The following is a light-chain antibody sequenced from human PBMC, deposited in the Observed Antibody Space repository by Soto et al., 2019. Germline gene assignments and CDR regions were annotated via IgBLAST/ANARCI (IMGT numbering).Light chain of an antibody. CDR3: QQYNSYSEWT. J-gene: IGKJ1*01. Sequence: DIQMTQSPSTLSASVGASVTITCRASQSISSWLAWYQQKPGKAPKLLIYDASSLERGVPSRFSGSGSGTEFTLTISSLQPDDFATYYCQQYNSYSEWTFGQGTKVDIK. CDR1: QSISSW. V-gene: IGKV1-5*01. CDR2: DAS.